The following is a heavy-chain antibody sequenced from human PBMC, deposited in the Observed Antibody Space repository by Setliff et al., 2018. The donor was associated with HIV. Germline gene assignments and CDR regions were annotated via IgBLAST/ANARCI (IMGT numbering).Heavy chain of an antibody. CDR2: IKQDGITK. D-gene: IGHD3-22*01. J-gene: IGHJ6*03. CDR1: GFIFGDYW. Sequence: PGGSLRLSCASSGFIFGDYWMTWVRQAPGKGLEWVASIKQDGITKYYVDSVKGRFTISRDNAKNSLYLQMNSLRAEDTAVYYCARAYYHHSGGYWSTDYYYSYMDVWGKGTTVTVS. V-gene: IGHV3-7*03. CDR3: ARAYYHHSGGYWSTDYYYSYMDV.